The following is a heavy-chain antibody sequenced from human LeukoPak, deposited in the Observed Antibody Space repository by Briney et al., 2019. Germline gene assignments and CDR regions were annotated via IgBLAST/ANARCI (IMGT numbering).Heavy chain of an antibody. D-gene: IGHD6-19*01. CDR1: GFTFNSFG. CDR2: IRYDGSNE. CDR3: AKGCAGMRVAGPFVYLDY. V-gene: IGHV3-30*02. J-gene: IGHJ4*02. Sequence: GGSLRLSCAASGFTFNSFGMHWVRQAPGKGLEWVASIRYDGSNEKYADSVKGRFTISRDNPKNTLYVKMNSLSAEDTAIYYWAKGCAGMRVAGPFVYLDYWGQGTLVAVSS.